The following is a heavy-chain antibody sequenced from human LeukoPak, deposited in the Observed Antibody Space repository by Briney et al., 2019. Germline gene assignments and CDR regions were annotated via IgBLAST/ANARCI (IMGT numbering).Heavy chain of an antibody. CDR2: IYYSGSA. J-gene: IGHJ6*03. CDR3: ARGGRGSYYYYMDF. CDR1: GDSVTSSDSY. V-gene: IGHV4-30-4*08. Sequence: SETLSLTCTVSGDSVTSSDSYWSWVHQPPGKGLEWIGYIYYSGSAYQNPSLKSRVTISIDTSKNQFSLKLSSVSAADTAVYYCARGGRGSYYYYMDFWGKGTTVTVSS. D-gene: IGHD3-10*01.